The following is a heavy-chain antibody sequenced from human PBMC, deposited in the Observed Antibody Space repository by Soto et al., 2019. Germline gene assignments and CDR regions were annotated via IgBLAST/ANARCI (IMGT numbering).Heavy chain of an antibody. Sequence: GGSLRLSCAASGFTFSNAWMNWVRQAPGKGLEWVGRIKSKTDGGTTDYAAPVKGRFTISRDDSKNTLYLQMNSLKTEDTAVYYCTTDRPQRIDYDILTGYPIWSYYYYGMDVWGQGTTVTVSS. V-gene: IGHV3-15*07. CDR1: GFTFSNAW. D-gene: IGHD3-9*01. CDR2: IKSKTDGGTT. CDR3: TTDRPQRIDYDILTGYPIWSYYYYGMDV. J-gene: IGHJ6*02.